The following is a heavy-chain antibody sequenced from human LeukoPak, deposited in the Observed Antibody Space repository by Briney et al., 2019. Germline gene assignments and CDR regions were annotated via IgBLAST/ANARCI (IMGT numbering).Heavy chain of an antibody. J-gene: IGHJ4*02. CDR1: GGSISSYY. Sequence: SETLSLTCTASGGSISSYYWSWIRQPPGKGLEWIGYIYYSGSTNYNPSLKSRVTISVDTSKNQFSLKLSSVTAADTAVYYCARHSRGYSGYDTGYYFDYWGQGTLVTVSS. D-gene: IGHD5-12*01. CDR2: IYYSGST. CDR3: ARHSRGYSGYDTGYYFDY. V-gene: IGHV4-59*08.